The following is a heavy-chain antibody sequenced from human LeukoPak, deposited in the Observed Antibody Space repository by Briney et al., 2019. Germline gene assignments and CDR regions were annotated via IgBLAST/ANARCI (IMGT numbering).Heavy chain of an antibody. CDR1: GGSISSYY. CDR2: IYYSGST. D-gene: IGHD3-22*01. Sequence: SETLSLTCTVSGGSISSYYWSWIRQPPGRGLEWIGYIYYSGSTNYNPSLKSRVTISVDTSKNQFSLKLSSVTAADTAVYYCARHHYDSSGYYADYFDYWGQGTLVTVSS. V-gene: IGHV4-59*08. J-gene: IGHJ4*02. CDR3: ARHHYDSSGYYADYFDY.